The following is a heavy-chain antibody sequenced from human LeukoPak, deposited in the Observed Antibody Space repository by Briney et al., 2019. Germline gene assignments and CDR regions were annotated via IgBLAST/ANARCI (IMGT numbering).Heavy chain of an antibody. D-gene: IGHD1-26*01. J-gene: IGHJ5*02. CDR1: GYIFTSYN. CDR3: ARDNSVGDVAWWFDP. Sequence: ASVKVSCKASGYIFTSYNIYWVRQAPGQGLEWLGLINPSGSSTLYAQKFQGRVTMTRDMSTTTDYMELSSLRSEDTAVYYCARDNSVGDVAWWFDPWGQGTLVTVSS. CDR2: INPSGSST. V-gene: IGHV1-46*01.